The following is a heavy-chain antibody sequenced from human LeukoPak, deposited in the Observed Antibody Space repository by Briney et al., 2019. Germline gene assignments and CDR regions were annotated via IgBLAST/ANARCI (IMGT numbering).Heavy chain of an antibody. J-gene: IGHJ4*02. CDR1: GYTFTGYY. CDR2: INTNSGGT. CDR3: ARDYDFWSGYYWDY. D-gene: IGHD3-3*01. V-gene: IGHV1-2*06. Sequence: GASVKVSCKASGYTFTGYYMHWVRQAPGQGLEWMGRINTNSGGTNYAQKFQGRVTMTRDTSISTAYMELSRLRSDDTAVYYCARDYDFWSGYYWDYWGQGTLVTVSS.